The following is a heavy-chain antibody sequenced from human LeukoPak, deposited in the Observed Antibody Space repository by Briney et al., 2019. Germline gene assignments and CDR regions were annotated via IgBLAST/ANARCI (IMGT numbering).Heavy chain of an antibody. CDR2: IYPGDSDT. V-gene: IGHV5-51*01. J-gene: IGHJ5*02. CDR3: GKPFQPGSNRAFFGP. Sequence: GESLKISCKGSGYSFTNYWIVWVRQKPGEGLEWMGIIYPGDSDTRYSPSFQGQATISADKSIRTAYLQGSSLQASDSAMYYCGKPFQPGSNRAFFGPWGQGNPGHRLL. D-gene: IGHD1-14*01. CDR1: GYSFTNYW.